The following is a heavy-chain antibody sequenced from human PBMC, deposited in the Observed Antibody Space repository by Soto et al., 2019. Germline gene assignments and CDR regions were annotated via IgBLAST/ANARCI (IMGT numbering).Heavy chain of an antibody. V-gene: IGHV4-34*01. CDR1: RGSFSGYY. CDR3: ARGEPFFYASGSRQPLNY. D-gene: IGHD3-10*01. CDR2: IYRSGST. Sequence: QVQLQQWGAGLLKPSETLSLTCAVYRGSFSGYYWSWIRQPPGKGLEWIGEIYRSGSTNYNPSLKRRVTITVDTSKKQFSLKLSSVTAADTAVYYCARGEPFFYASGSRQPLNYWGQGTLVTVSS. J-gene: IGHJ4*02.